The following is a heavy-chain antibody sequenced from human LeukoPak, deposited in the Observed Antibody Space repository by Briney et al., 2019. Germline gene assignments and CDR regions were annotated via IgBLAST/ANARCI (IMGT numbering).Heavy chain of an antibody. J-gene: IGHJ6*03. V-gene: IGHV4-4*09. D-gene: IGHD6-13*01. CDR1: GGSISSYY. Sequence: SETLSLTCTVSGGSISSYYWSWIRQPPGKGLEWIGYIYTSGSTNYNPSLKSRVTISVDTSKNQFSLKLSSVTAADTAAYYCARHAPAGIYYYYYYYMDVWGKGTTVTVSS. CDR2: IYTSGST. CDR3: ARHAPAGIYYYYYYYMDV.